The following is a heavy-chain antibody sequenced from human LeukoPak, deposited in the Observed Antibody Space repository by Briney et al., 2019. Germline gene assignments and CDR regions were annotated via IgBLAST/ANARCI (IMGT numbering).Heavy chain of an antibody. CDR3: ARVGNCFTMVRGGCWRGAFDI. CDR1: GGSISSGGYS. V-gene: IGHV4-30-2*01. J-gene: IGHJ3*02. CDR2: IYQSGST. D-gene: IGHD3-10*01. Sequence: SETLSLTCAVSGGSISSGGYSWSWIRQPPGKGLEWIVYIYQSGSTYYNPSLKSRVTISVDRSKNQFSLKLSSVTAADTAVYYCARVGNCFTMVRGGCWRGAFDIWGQGTMVTVSS.